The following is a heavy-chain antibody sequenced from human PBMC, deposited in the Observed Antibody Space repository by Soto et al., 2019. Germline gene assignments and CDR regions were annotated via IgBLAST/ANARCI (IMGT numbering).Heavy chain of an antibody. J-gene: IGHJ3*02. D-gene: IGHD1-26*01. CDR2: IMPIFGTA. Sequence: SVKVSCKASGGTFKSYAISWVRQAPGQGLEWLGGIMPIFGTAFYADSVKGRFTISRDNSRSTVYLQMNSLRVDDTAVYYCTRELRTSGSRDAFDIWGQGTMVTVSS. CDR3: TRELRTSGSRDAFDI. V-gene: IGHV1-69*05. CDR1: GGTFKSYA.